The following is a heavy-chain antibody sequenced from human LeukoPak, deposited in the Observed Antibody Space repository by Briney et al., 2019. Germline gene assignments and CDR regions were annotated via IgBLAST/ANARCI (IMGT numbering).Heavy chain of an antibody. V-gene: IGHV4-28*01. CDR1: GYSISSSNW. Sequence: SDTLSLTCAVSGYSISSSNWWGWIRQPPGKGLEWIEYIYYRGSTYYNPSLKSRVTMSVDTSKNQFSLKLSSVTAVDTAVYYCARTGYDSSGYYPDWGQGTLVTVSS. CDR2: IYYRGST. J-gene: IGHJ4*02. CDR3: ARTGYDSSGYYPD. D-gene: IGHD3-22*01.